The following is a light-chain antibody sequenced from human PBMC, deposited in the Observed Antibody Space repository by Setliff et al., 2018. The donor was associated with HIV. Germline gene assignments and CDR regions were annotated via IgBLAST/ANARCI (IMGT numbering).Light chain of an antibody. Sequence: QSALTQPASVSGSPGQSITISCTGTSSDVGGYNYVSWYQQHPGKAPKLMIHEVTNRPSGISNRFSGSKSDNTASLTISGLQTEDEADYYCSSYTSSDTEVFGAGTKATVL. CDR2: EVT. CDR3: SSYTSSDTEV. J-gene: IGLJ1*01. V-gene: IGLV2-14*01. CDR1: SSDVGGYNY.